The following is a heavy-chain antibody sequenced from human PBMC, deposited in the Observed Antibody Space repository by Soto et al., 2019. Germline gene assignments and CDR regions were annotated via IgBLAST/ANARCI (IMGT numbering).Heavy chain of an antibody. CDR1: GLPCSFYG. J-gene: IGHJ3*02. CDR2: IVSDGSAI. Sequence: PGGSLRLSCAVSGLPCSFYGFHWVRQSPGKGLEWLGVIVSDGSAIYHADSLEGRFFISRDNSKDILYLQMNSLRVEDTAVYYCARDDAFDNENGFDMWGQGTMVTVSS. D-gene: IGHD3-3*02. V-gene: IGHV3-33*01. CDR3: ARDDAFDNENGFDM.